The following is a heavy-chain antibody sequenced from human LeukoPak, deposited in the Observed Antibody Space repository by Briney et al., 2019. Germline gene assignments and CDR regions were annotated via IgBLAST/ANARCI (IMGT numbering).Heavy chain of an antibody. CDR1: GYTFTTYG. CDR2: ISAHKGDT. CDR3: ARADIIVVAGATPVGSGFEY. D-gene: IGHD2-15*01. Sequence: ASVKVSCKTSGYTFTTYGISWLRQAAGQGLEWMGWISAHKGDTEYAQKFQGRVTMTRDTSTSTAYMELQSLTSDDTAVYYCARADIIVVAGATPVGSGFEYWGQGALITVS. J-gene: IGHJ4*02. V-gene: IGHV1-18*01.